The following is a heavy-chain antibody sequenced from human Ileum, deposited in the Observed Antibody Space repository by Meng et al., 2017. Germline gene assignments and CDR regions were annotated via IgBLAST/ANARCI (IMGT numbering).Heavy chain of an antibody. V-gene: IGHV2-5*02. CDR1: GFSLATSGVS. J-gene: IGHJ4*02. CDR3: AHYPQVYFDY. CDR2: IYWDDDN. Sequence: QITMRAAGPALVKVRQRLTLTCNFPGFSLATSGVSVSLIRQPPGEAMEWLELIYWDDDNRYSPSLKNRLAITKDTSKNQVVLTMTNMDPMDTGTYYCAHYPQVYFDYWGPGTLVTVSS.